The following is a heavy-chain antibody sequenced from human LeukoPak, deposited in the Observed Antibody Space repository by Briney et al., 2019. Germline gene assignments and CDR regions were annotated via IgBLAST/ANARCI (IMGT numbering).Heavy chain of an antibody. V-gene: IGHV3-74*01. J-gene: IGHJ4*02. CDR2: INSDGSST. CDR1: GFTFSSYW. Sequence: GGSLRLSCAASGFTFSSYWMHWVRQAPGKGLVWVSRINSDGSSTTYADSVKGRFTISRDNAKNTLYLQMNSLRAEDTAVYYCARDPRGYLAAAGIDYCGQGTLVTVSS. CDR3: ARDPRGYLAAAGIDY. D-gene: IGHD6-13*01.